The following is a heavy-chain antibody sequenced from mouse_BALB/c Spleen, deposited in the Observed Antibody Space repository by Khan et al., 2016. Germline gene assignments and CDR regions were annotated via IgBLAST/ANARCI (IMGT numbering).Heavy chain of an antibody. J-gene: IGHJ2*01. CDR2: ILLGSDSN. CDR1: GYTFSSYW. CDR3: ARARLYFDY. V-gene: IGHV1-9*01. Sequence: QVQLKQSGAELMKPGASVKISCKAAGYTFSSYWIEWVKQRPGHGLEWIGEILLGSDSNNYDEKFKGKATFTADTSSNTAYMQLSSLTSEDSAVYYWARARLYFDYWGQGTTRTVTS. D-gene: IGHD3-2*02.